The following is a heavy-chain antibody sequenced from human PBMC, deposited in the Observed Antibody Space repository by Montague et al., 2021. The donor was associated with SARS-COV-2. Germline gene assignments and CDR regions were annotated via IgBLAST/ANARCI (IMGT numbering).Heavy chain of an antibody. CDR2: VSDRGST. Sequence: SETLSLTCSVSGGSMSCYHWVWIRQPPGKGLEWIGYVSDRGSTNYNLSLKSRVTISLDTSKNRFSLKVTSVTAADTAVYYCARDVRYYYDQWGQGILVTVSS. D-gene: IGHD3-10*01. CDR1: GGSMSCYH. CDR3: ARDVRYYYDQ. V-gene: IGHV4-59*01. J-gene: IGHJ4*02.